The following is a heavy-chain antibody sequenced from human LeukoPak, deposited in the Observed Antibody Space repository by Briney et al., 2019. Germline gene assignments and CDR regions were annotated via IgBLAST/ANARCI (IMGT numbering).Heavy chain of an antibody. D-gene: IGHD1-26*01. CDR1: GGSIKSNNW. Sequence: PSETLSLTCAVSGGSIKSNNWWSWVRQPPGKGLEWIGEIYHSGSTNYNPSLESRVTVSVDKSKNQFSLDLSSVTAADTAVYYCARSGSYCPFDYWGQGTLVTVSS. CDR2: IYHSGST. V-gene: IGHV4-4*02. J-gene: IGHJ4*02. CDR3: ARSGSYCPFDY.